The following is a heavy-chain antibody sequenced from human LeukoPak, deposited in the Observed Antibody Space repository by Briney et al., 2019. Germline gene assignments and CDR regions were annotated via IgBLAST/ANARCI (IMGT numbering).Heavy chain of an antibody. J-gene: IGHJ4*02. Sequence: GGTLRLSCGASGFTFSRFAMGWMRQAPGKGLEWVSTISDSGTITYYADSVKGRFTISRDNSKNTLYLQMSSLRAEDTAIYYCAKVPVVVPLYYFDYWGQGTLVTVSS. V-gene: IGHV3-23*01. CDR2: ISDSGTIT. D-gene: IGHD2-15*01. CDR3: AKVPVVVPLYYFDY. CDR1: GFTFSRFA.